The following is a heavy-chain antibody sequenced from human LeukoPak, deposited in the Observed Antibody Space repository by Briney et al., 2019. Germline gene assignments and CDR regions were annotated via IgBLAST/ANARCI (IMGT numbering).Heavy chain of an antibody. Sequence: ASVKVSCKASGYTFTAYYMHWVRQAPGQGLEWMGWINPNSGGTNYAQKFQDRVTMTRDTSISTAYVELSRLRSDDTAVYYCAKDDHTTVTPYYWGQGTLVTVSS. V-gene: IGHV1-2*02. J-gene: IGHJ4*02. CDR2: INPNSGGT. D-gene: IGHD4-17*01. CDR1: GYTFTAYY. CDR3: AKDDHTTVTPYY.